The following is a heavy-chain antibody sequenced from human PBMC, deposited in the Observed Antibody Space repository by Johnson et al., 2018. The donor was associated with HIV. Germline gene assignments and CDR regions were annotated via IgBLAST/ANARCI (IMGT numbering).Heavy chain of an antibody. CDR1: GFTFSNYA. J-gene: IGHJ3*02. Sequence: VQLVESGGGVVRPGGSLRLSCAASGFTFSNYAMSWVRQAPGKGLEWVSAISGSGGNTYYADSVKGQFTISRDNSKNTLYLQMNSLRAEDTAVYYCARESELLSSSDAFDIWGQGTMVTVSS. CDR2: ISGSGGNT. CDR3: ARESELLSSSDAFDI. V-gene: IGHV3-23*04. D-gene: IGHD6-6*01.